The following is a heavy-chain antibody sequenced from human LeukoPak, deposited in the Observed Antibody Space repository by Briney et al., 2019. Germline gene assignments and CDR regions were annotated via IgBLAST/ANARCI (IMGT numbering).Heavy chain of an antibody. CDR3: ARALITMVRGATTASGY. CDR1: GYTFTSYD. D-gene: IGHD3-10*01. Sequence: ASVKVSCKASGYTFTSYDINWVRQATGQGLEWMGWMNPNSGNTGYAQKFQGRVTTTRNTSISTAYMELSSLRSEDTAVYYCARALITMVRGATTASGYWGQGTLVTVSS. J-gene: IGHJ4*02. CDR2: MNPNSGNT. V-gene: IGHV1-8*03.